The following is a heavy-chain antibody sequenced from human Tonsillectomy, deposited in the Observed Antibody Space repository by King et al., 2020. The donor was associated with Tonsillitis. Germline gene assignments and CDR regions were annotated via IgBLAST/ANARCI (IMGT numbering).Heavy chain of an antibody. D-gene: IGHD3-9*01. V-gene: IGHV2-5*01. J-gene: IGHJ5*02. CDR3: AHRDILTGYYGS. CDR2: IYWNDDE. Sequence: TLKESGPTLLKPTQTLTLTCTFSGFSLNTGGVSVGWIRQPPGKALEWLALIYWNDDERYSPSLKSRLTITKDTSKNQVVLTMTNVDPVDTATYYCAHRDILTGYYGSWGQGTLAT. CDR1: GFSLNTGGVS.